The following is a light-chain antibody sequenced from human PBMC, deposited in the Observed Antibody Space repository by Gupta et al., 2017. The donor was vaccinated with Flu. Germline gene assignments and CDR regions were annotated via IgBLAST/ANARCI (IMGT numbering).Light chain of an antibody. Sequence: SNEVTQPRSLSVAPGQTATITCGGSNLGFRSIHWYQQRAGQAPVLVIYDNDDRPSGIPDRFSGSISGNTATLTIVRVEAGDEADYYCHVWYSGAGHRAVFGPGTQVTVL. CDR3: HVWYSGAGHRAV. V-gene: IGLV3-21*02. J-gene: IGLJ1*01. CDR2: DND. CDR1: NLGFRS.